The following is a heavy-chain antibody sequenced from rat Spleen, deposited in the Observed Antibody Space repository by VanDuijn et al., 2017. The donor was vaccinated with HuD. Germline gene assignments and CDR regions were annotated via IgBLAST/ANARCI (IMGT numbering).Heavy chain of an antibody. Sequence: EVQLVESGGGLVQPGRSLKLSCAASGFTFSDYYMAWVRQAPKKGLEWVASISYEGSSTYYGDSVKGRFTISRDNAKSTLYLQMNSLRSEDTATYYCARQGYYGYNYVMDAWGQGASVTVSS. J-gene: IGHJ4*01. CDR2: ISYEGSST. CDR1: GFTFSDYY. CDR3: ARQGYYGYNYVMDA. V-gene: IGHV5-22*01. D-gene: IGHD1-9*01.